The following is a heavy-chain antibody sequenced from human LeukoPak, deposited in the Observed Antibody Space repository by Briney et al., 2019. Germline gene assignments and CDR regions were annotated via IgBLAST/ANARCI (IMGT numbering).Heavy chain of an antibody. CDR1: GYTFTGYY. J-gene: IGHJ4*02. D-gene: IGHD2-2*03. CDR3: ARVGIVVVPAAMPGDGD. V-gene: IGHV1-2*02. CDR2: INPNSGGT. Sequence: GASVNVSCKASGYTFTGYYMHWVRQAPGQGLEWMGWINPNSGGTNYAQKFQGRVTMTRDTSISTAYMELSRLRSDDTAVYYCARVGIVVVPAAMPGDGDWGQGTLVTVSS.